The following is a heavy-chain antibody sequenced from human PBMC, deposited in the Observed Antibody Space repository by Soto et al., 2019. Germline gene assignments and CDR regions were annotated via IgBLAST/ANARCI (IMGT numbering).Heavy chain of an antibody. CDR1: GASISSYY. CDR2: IYYSGST. Sequence: SETLALTCTISGASISSYYLSWVRQPPRKGSEWIGYIYYSGSTNYNPSLKSRVTISVDTSKNQFSLKLSSVTAADTAVYYCARDYYDFWSGDYYFDYWGQGTLVTVS. D-gene: IGHD3-3*01. J-gene: IGHJ4*02. CDR3: ARDYYDFWSGDYYFDY. V-gene: IGHV4-59*01.